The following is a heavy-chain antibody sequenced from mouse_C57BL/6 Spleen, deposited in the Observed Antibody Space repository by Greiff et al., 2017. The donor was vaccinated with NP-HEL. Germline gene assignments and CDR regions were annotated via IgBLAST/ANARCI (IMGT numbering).Heavy chain of an antibody. D-gene: IGHD1-1*02. CDR1: GFNIKDYY. J-gene: IGHJ3*01. V-gene: IGHV14-1*01. CDR3: TRDYGPAWFAY. Sequence: EVQLQESGAELVRPGASVKLSCTASGFNIKDYYMHWVKQRPEQGLEWIGRIDPEDGDTEYAPKFRGKATMTADTSSNTAYLQLSSLTSEDTAVYYGTRDYGPAWFAYWGQGTLVTVSA. CDR2: IDPEDGDT.